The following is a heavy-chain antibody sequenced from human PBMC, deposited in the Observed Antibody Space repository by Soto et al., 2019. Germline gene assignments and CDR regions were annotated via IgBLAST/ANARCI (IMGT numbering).Heavy chain of an antibody. CDR2: IYYSGST. V-gene: IGHV4-59*01. Sequence: SETLSLTCTVSGGSISSYYWSWIRQPPGKGLEWIGYIYYSGSTNYNPSLKSRVTISVDTSKNQFSLKLSSVTAADTAVYYCARVFEGWNSDYWGQGTLVTVSS. CDR1: GGSISSYY. D-gene: IGHD2-15*01. J-gene: IGHJ4*02. CDR3: ARVFEGWNSDY.